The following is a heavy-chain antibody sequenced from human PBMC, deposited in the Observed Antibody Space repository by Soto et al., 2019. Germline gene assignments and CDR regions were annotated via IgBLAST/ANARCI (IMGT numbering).Heavy chain of an antibody. CDR1: GSTFDDYA. CDR3: AKGGFQWLQSGWFDP. CDR2: ISWNSGST. J-gene: IGHJ5*02. V-gene: IGHV3-9*01. D-gene: IGHD6-19*01. Sequence: GGSLRLSCAASGSTFDDYAMHWVRQAPGKGLEWVSGISWNSGSTGYADSVKGRFTMSRDNAKNSLYLQMNSLRAEDTALYYCAKGGFQWLQSGWFDPWGQGTLVTVSS.